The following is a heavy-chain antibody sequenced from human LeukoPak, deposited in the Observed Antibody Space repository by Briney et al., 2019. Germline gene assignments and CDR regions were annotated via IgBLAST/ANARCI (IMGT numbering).Heavy chain of an antibody. J-gene: IGHJ3*02. CDR2: INWNGGST. CDR3: ARASGYSIGGSFAI. CDR1: GFTFDDYG. D-gene: IGHD5-18*01. V-gene: IGHV3-20*04. Sequence: GGSLRLSCAASGFTFDDYGMSWVRQAPGKGLEWVSGINWNGGSTGYADSVKGRFTISRDNAKNSLYLQMDSLRAEYTAFFYCARASGYSIGGSFAIWGQGTMVTVFS.